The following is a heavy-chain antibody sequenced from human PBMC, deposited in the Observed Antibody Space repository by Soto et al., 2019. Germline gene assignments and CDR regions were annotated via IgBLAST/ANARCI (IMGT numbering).Heavy chain of an antibody. V-gene: IGHV3-20*04. J-gene: IGHJ4*02. CDR1: GFTFDDYG. CDR3: ARGGFGGRPITIFGVVIIGYDY. Sequence: TGGSLRLSCAASGFTFDDYGMNWVRQAPGKGLEWVSNINWNGGSTGYADSVKGRFTISRDNVKNSLYLQMNSLRAEDTALYYCARGGFGGRPITIFGVVIIGYDYWGQGTLVTVSS. CDR2: INWNGGST. D-gene: IGHD3-3*01.